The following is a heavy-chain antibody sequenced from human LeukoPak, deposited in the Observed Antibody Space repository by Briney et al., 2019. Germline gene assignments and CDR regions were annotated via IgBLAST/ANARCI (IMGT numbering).Heavy chain of an antibody. CDR1: GFTFSSYS. J-gene: IGHJ6*03. CDR2: ISSSSSTI. V-gene: IGHV3-48*01. CDR3: ACIVPAAIRPMDV. Sequence: PGGSLRLSCAASGFTFSSYSMNWVRQAPGKGLEWVSYISSSSSTIYYADSVKGRFTIARDNAKNSLYLQMNSLRAEDTAVSYCACIVPAAIRPMDVWGKGTTVTVSS. D-gene: IGHD2-2*01.